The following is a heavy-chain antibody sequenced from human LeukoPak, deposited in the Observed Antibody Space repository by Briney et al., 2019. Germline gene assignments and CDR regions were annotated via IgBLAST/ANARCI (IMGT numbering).Heavy chain of an antibody. D-gene: IGHD2-15*01. CDR1: GFTFSSYG. Sequence: GGSLRLSCAASGFTFSSYGMHWARQAPGKGLERVAVISYDGSNKYYADSVKGRFTISRDNSKNTLYLQMNSLRAEDTAVYYCAEDRFSFSNVVAALQDYWGQGTLVTVSS. CDR3: AEDRFSFSNVVAALQDY. J-gene: IGHJ4*02. CDR2: ISYDGSNK. V-gene: IGHV3-30*18.